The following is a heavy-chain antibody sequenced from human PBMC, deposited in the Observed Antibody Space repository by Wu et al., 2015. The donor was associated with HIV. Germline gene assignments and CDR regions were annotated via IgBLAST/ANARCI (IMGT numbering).Heavy chain of an antibody. Sequence: QVQLVQSEAEVKKPGASVKVSCKASGYSFSSYGINWVRQAPGQGLEWMGWISVYNGNTHSAGRFQDRFSMTTDTSTNTAYMELRSLTSDDTAIYYCARERYGAVSGLSMDVWGRGDHGHCLL. CDR3: ARERYGAVSGLSMDV. V-gene: IGHV1-18*01. J-gene: IGHJ6*03. CDR2: ISVYNGNT. D-gene: IGHD3-16*01. CDR1: GYSFSSYG.